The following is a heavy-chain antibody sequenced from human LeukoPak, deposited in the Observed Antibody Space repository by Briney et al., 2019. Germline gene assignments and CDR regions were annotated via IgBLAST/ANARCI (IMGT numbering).Heavy chain of an antibody. CDR3: ARDGGAYCGGDCYLDY. V-gene: IGHV4-31*03. Sequence: SQTLSLTCTVSGGSISSGGYYWSWIRQHPGKGLEWIGYIYYSGSTYYNPSLKSRVTISVDTSKNQFSLKLSSVTAADTAAYYCARDGGAYCGGDCYLDYWGQGTLVTVSS. CDR1: GGSISSGGYY. J-gene: IGHJ4*02. D-gene: IGHD2-21*02. CDR2: IYYSGST.